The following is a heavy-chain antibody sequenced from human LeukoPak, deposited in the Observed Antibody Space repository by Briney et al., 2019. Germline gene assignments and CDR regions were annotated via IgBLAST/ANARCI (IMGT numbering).Heavy chain of an antibody. CDR3: ARAGMYYFDY. Sequence: GGSLRLSCAASGFTFSSYAMHWVRQAPGKGLEWVAVISYDGSNKYYADSVKGRFTISGDNSKNTLYLQMNSLRAEDTAVYYCARAGMYYFDYWGQGTLVTVSS. V-gene: IGHV3-30*04. CDR2: ISYDGSNK. J-gene: IGHJ4*02. CDR1: GFTFSSYA.